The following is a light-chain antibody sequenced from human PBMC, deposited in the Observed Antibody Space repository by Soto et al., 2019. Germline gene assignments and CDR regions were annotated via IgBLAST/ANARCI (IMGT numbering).Light chain of an antibody. V-gene: IGKV1-33*01. CDR3: QQYENLPT. J-gene: IGKJ5*01. CDR1: QDVINY. Sequence: DITLTQSPSSLSASVGDRVSITCQASQDVINYLNWYQQKPGRAPKLLIYDASNLEAGVPSRFRGSGSGTDFTFTISRLQPEDIATYYCQQYENLPTFGQGTRLEIK. CDR2: DAS.